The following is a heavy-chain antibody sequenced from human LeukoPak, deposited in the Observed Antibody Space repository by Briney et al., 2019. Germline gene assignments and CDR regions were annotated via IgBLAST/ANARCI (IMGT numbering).Heavy chain of an antibody. Sequence: MXXVXXXPGKGLEWVSYISGVSGSIYYADSVKGRFTISRDNAKSSVYLQMNSLRDEDTAVYYCARGRPGGYFDYWGQGTLVTVSS. V-gene: IGHV3-48*02. J-gene: IGHJ4*02. CDR3: ARGRPGGYFDY. D-gene: IGHD1-14*01. CDR2: ISGVSGSI.